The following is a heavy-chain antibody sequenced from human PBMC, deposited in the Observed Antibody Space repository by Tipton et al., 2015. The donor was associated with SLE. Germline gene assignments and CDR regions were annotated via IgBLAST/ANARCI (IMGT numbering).Heavy chain of an antibody. Sequence: TLSLTCTVSGGSISSYYWSWIRQPPGKGLEWMGYIYYRGSTNYNPSLKSRVTISVDTSKDQFSLKLSSVTTADTAVYYCARDSPGDFDWFDAFDIWGQGTMVTVSS. D-gene: IGHD3-9*01. V-gene: IGHV4-59*01. CDR3: ARDSPGDFDWFDAFDI. CDR2: IYYRGST. J-gene: IGHJ3*02. CDR1: GGSISSYY.